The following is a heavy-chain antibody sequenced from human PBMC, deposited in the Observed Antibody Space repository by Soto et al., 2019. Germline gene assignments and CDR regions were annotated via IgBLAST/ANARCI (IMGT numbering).Heavy chain of an antibody. D-gene: IGHD3-22*01. CDR1: GYSISSGYY. J-gene: IGHJ5*02. CDR2: IYHGGST. Sequence: SETLSLTCAVSGYSISSGYYWGWLRQPPGKGLEGIGSIYHGGSTYYNPSLNSRVTLSIDMTNNHVSLILNSVTAADTAVYYCARVGPWVPYYYDSSPYTFENCFDPWGQGTLVTVSS. V-gene: IGHV4-38-2*01. CDR3: ARVGPWVPYYYDSSPYTFENCFDP.